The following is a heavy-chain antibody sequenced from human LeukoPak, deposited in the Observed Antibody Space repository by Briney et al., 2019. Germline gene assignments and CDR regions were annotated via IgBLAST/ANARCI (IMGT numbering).Heavy chain of an antibody. D-gene: IGHD3-10*01. J-gene: IGHJ6*03. V-gene: IGHV1-69*06. Sequence: GASVKVSCKASGGTFSSYAISWVRQAPGQGLEWMGGIIPIFGTANYAQKFQGRVTITADKSTSTAYMELSRLRSDDTAVYYCARVRGNDYGSGSYYHPYYMDVWGKGTTVTVSS. CDR2: IIPIFGTA. CDR1: GGTFSSYA. CDR3: ARVRGNDYGSGSYYHPYYMDV.